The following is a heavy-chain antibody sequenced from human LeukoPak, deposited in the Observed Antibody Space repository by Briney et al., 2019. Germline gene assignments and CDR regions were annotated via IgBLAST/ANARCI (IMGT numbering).Heavy chain of an antibody. CDR1: RYTFMKYS. Sequence: GASVKVSCKASRYTFMKYSVSWVRQAPGQGLQWMGGIIPLFGTKKYAQKFQGRVTITADESTSTVNMEVISLTSEDTAVYYCARGGHDYGDYGDLDYWGQGALVTVSS. V-gene: IGHV1-69*13. CDR3: ARGGHDYGDYGDLDY. D-gene: IGHD4-17*01. CDR2: IIPLFGTK. J-gene: IGHJ4*02.